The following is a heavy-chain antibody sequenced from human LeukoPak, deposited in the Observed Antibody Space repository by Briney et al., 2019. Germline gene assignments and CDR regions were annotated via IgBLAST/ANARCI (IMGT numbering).Heavy chain of an antibody. J-gene: IGHJ4*02. D-gene: IGHD2-8*01. CDR1: GFTFSNCA. V-gene: IGHV3-23*01. Sequence: GGSLRLSRAVSGFTFSNCAMNWVRPAPGKALECLSDISASGGRTNYADAVKGRITISRDNSKNTLYLQMNSLRAEDTAVYYCSKDDCVNGICYFDKWGQGTLVTVSS. CDR3: SKDDCVNGICYFDK. CDR2: ISASGGRT.